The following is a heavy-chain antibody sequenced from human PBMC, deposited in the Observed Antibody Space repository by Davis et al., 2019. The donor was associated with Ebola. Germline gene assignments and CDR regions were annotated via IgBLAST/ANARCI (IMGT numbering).Heavy chain of an antibody. Sequence: GESLKISCAASGFTVSSNYMSWVRQAPGKGLEWVPVIYSGGSTYYADSVKGRFTISRDNSKNTLYLQMNSLRAEDTAVYYCARDGPTYYYDSSGYRTQYGMDVWGQGTTVTVSS. CDR3: ARDGPTYYYDSSGYRTQYGMDV. J-gene: IGHJ6*02. V-gene: IGHV3-66*01. CDR2: IYSGGST. CDR1: GFTVSSNY. D-gene: IGHD3-22*01.